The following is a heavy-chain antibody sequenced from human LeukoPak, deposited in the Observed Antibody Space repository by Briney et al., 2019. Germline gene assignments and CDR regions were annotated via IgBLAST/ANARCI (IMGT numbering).Heavy chain of an antibody. Sequence: GGSLRLSCAASGFTFSSYAMSWVRQAPGKGLEWVSAINGSGGSTYYADSVKGRFTISRDNSKNTLYLQMNSLRAEDTAVYYCAKVKLALTFFDYRGQGTLVTVSS. CDR2: INGSGGST. J-gene: IGHJ4*02. V-gene: IGHV3-23*01. CDR1: GFTFSSYA. CDR3: AKVKLALTFFDY. D-gene: IGHD3-9*01.